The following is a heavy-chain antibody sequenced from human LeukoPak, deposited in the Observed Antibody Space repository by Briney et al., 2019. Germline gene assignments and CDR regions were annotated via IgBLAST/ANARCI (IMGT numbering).Heavy chain of an antibody. Sequence: SETLSLTCAVSGYSISSGYYWGCIRQPPGKGLEWIASISYSGNTYYNPSLKSRVTISVDTSKNQVSLKLSSVTAADTAVYYCARGIGLGGPTGDYWGQGTLVTVSS. CDR1: GYSISSGYY. J-gene: IGHJ4*02. CDR3: ARGIGLGGPTGDY. CDR2: ISYSGNT. V-gene: IGHV4-38-2*01. D-gene: IGHD3-16*01.